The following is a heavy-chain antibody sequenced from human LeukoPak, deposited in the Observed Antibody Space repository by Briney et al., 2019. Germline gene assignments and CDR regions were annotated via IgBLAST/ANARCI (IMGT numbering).Heavy chain of an antibody. V-gene: IGHV4-59*01. D-gene: IGHD5/OR15-5a*01. CDR2: IYYSGST. J-gene: IGHJ4*02. CDR3: ARDHRVYGYFDY. CDR1: GGSISGYY. Sequence: SETLSLTCTVSGGSISGYYWSWTRQSPGKGLEWIGYIYYSGSTNYNPSLKSRVTISIDTSKKQFSLKLSSVTAADTAVYYCARDHRVYGYFDYWGQGTLVTVSS.